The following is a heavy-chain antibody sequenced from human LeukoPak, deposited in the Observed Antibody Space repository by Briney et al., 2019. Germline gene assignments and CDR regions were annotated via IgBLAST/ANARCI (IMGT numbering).Heavy chain of an antibody. CDR2: IKPDGSDK. D-gene: IGHD7-27*01. V-gene: IGHV3-7*01. CDR1: GFNFRSYW. CDR3: ARDALGRQSEYNWFDP. J-gene: IGHJ5*02. Sequence: PGGSLRLSCAASGFNFRSYWMSWVRQAPGKGLEWVANIKPDGSDKKYVDSVKGRFTISRDKAENSLFLQMNSLRAEDTAVYYCARDALGRQSEYNWFDPWGQGTLVTVSS.